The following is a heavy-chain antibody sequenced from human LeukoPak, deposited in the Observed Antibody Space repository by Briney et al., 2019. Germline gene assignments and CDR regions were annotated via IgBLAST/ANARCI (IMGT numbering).Heavy chain of an antibody. CDR2: ISSSRSYT. J-gene: IGHJ4*02. D-gene: IGHD3-10*01. CDR1: GFTFSDYY. CDR3: AREPAVRGFDY. Sequence: GGSLRLPCAASGFTFSDYYMSWIRQAPGKGLEWVSYISSSRSYTNYADSVKGRFTISRDNAKNSLYLQMNSLRAEDTAVYYCAREPAVRGFDYWGQGTLVTVSS. V-gene: IGHV3-11*06.